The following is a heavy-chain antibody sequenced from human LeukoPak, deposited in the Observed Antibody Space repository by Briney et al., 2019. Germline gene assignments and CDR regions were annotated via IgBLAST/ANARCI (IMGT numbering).Heavy chain of an antibody. Sequence: PGGSLRLSCTASGFTFSGYWMTWVRQAPGKGLEWVANINGDGSEQGYADSVKGRFTISRDNAKNSLYLQMNSLRAEDTAVYYCARDGGHSTDLDYWGQGILVTVSS. V-gene: IGHV3-7*01. CDR2: INGDGSEQ. CDR1: GFTFSGYW. J-gene: IGHJ4*02. D-gene: IGHD2-8*02. CDR3: ARDGGHSTDLDY.